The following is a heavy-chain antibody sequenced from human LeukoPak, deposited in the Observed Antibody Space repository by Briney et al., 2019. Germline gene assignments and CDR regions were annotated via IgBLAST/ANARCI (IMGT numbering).Heavy chain of an antibody. CDR2: ISAYNGNT. D-gene: IGHD6-13*01. J-gene: IGHJ4*02. V-gene: IGHV1-18*01. Sequence: ASVQVSCKASGYTFTSYGISWVRPAPGQGREWMGWISAYNGNTNYAQKLQGRVTMTTDASTSTAYMELRSLRSDDTAVYYCARWPAAGTDYWGQGTLVTVSS. CDR1: GYTFTSYG. CDR3: ARWPAAGTDY.